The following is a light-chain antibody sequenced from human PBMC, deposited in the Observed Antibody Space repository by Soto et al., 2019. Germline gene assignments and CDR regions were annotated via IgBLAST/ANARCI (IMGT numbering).Light chain of an antibody. Sequence: EIVMTQSPATLSVSPGERATLSCRASKSVSSNLAWYQQKPGQAPRLLIYGASTRATGIPARFSGSGSGTEFTLTISSLQSEDSAVYYCQHYNNWPRTFGQGTKVEIK. CDR1: KSVSSN. V-gene: IGKV3-15*01. J-gene: IGKJ1*01. CDR2: GAS. CDR3: QHYNNWPRT.